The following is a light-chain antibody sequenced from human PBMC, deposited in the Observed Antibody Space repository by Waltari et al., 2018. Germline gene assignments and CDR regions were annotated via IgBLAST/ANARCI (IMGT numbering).Light chain of an antibody. CDR1: RRAVGGSNH. CDR2: EVN. J-gene: IGLJ2*01. V-gene: IGLV2-14*01. CDR3: SSYTSSRTLV. Sequence: QSALTQPASVSEPPGQSIPIACTGTRRAVGGSNHLPWYQQHPGKAPKLMIYEVNNRPSGVSNRFSGSKSGNPASLTISGLQAEDEADYYCSSYTSSRTLVFGGGTKLTVL.